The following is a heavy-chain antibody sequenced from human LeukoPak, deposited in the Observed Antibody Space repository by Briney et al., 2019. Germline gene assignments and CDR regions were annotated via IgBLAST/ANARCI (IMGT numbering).Heavy chain of an antibody. J-gene: IGHJ4*02. CDR3: ARVGPSGYSYGHEDY. V-gene: IGHV3-21*01. CDR2: ISSSSSYI. Sequence: GGPLRLSCAASGFTFSSYSMNWVRQAPGKGLEWVSSISSSSSYIYYADSVKGRFTISRDNAKNSLYLQMNSLRAEDTAVYYCARVGPSGYSYGHEDYWGQGTLVTVSS. D-gene: IGHD5-18*01. CDR1: GFTFSSYS.